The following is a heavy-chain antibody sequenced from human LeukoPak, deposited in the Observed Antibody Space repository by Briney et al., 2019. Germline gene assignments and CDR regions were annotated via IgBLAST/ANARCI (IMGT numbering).Heavy chain of an antibody. CDR1: GGSFSGYY. Sequence: RPSETLSLTCAVYGGSFSGYYWSWIRQPPGKGLEWIGEINHSGSTNYNPSLKSRVTISVDTSKNQFSLKLSSVTAADTAVYYCARDSKQWLVRGYYYGMDVWGQGTTVTVSS. CDR3: ARDSKQWLVRGYYYGMDV. J-gene: IGHJ6*02. V-gene: IGHV4-34*01. D-gene: IGHD6-19*01. CDR2: INHSGST.